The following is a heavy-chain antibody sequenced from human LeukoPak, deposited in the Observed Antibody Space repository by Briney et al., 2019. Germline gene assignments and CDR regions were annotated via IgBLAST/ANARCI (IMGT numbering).Heavy chain of an antibody. CDR3: ARHRGYTYGDY. J-gene: IGHJ4*02. CDR2: VTHTGTT. V-gene: IGHV4-34*01. Sequence: SETLSLTCAVYGGSFSGYYWSWIRQPPGKGPEWIGEVTHTGTTNYNPSLKSRVTISVGTPKNQFSLKLNSVTAADTAVYYCARHRGYTYGDYWGQGALVTVSS. CDR1: GGSFSGYY. D-gene: IGHD5-18*01.